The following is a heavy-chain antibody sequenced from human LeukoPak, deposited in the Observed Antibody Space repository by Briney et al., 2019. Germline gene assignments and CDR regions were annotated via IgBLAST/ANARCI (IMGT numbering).Heavy chain of an antibody. CDR1: GFTVSSNY. Sequence: GSLRLSCAASGFTVSSNYMSWIRQPPGKGLEWIGYIYHSGSTNYNPSLNSRVTISVGTSKNEFSLKLSSVTAADTAVYYCARRTTYEAGYSSGWYDYWGQGTLVTVSS. CDR3: ARRTTYEAGYSSGWYDY. J-gene: IGHJ4*02. D-gene: IGHD6-19*01. CDR2: IYHSGST. V-gene: IGHV4-59*02.